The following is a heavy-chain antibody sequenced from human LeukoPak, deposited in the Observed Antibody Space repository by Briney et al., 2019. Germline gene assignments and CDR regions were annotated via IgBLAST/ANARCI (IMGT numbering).Heavy chain of an antibody. J-gene: IGHJ6*02. CDR1: GFTFSNYW. Sequence: PGGSLSLSCAASGFTFSNYWMHWVRQAPGKGLVWVSRINSIGNSIDYADSVNGRFTISRDNARKTVDLQMNSLRADDTAVYYCARYGSGNLEVDYGMDVWGLGSTVTVSS. D-gene: IGHD3-10*01. CDR3: ARYGSGNLEVDYGMDV. CDR2: INSIGNSI. V-gene: IGHV3-74*01.